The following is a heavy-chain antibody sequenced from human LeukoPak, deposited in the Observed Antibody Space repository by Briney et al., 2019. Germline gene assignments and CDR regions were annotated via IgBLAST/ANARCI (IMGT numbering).Heavy chain of an antibody. V-gene: IGHV3-48*02. Sequence: GGSLRLSCAASGFIFNNYGMHWVRQAPGKGLEWVSYISSSSSTIYYADSVRGRFTISRDNAKNSLYLQINSLRDEDTAVYYCARETVGLDYWGQGTLVTVSS. CDR3: ARETVGLDY. CDR1: GFIFNNYG. D-gene: IGHD4-23*01. CDR2: ISSSSSTI. J-gene: IGHJ4*02.